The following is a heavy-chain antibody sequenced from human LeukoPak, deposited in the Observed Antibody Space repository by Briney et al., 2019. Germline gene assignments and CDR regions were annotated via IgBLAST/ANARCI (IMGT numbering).Heavy chain of an antibody. V-gene: IGHV3-64D*09. J-gene: IGHJ4*02. CDR3: VKDLRSDFMGVLSRYLSY. D-gene: IGHD2/OR15-2a*01. CDR2: ISRNGGST. Sequence: GGSLRLSCSASGFTFSSFAMHWVRQAPGRGLEYVAAISRNGGSTYYADPVKGRFTISRDNSKSTLYLQMSSLRAEDTAVYLCVKDLRSDFMGVLSRYLSYWGQGTLVTVSS. CDR1: GFTFSSFA.